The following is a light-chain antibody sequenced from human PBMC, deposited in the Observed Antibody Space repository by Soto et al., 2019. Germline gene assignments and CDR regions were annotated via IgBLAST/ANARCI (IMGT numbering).Light chain of an antibody. J-gene: IGLJ2*01. CDR1: SSNIGSNT. V-gene: IGLV1-44*01. CDR2: SNN. Sequence: QSALTQPPSASGTPGQRVTISCSGSSSNIGSNTVNWYQQLPGTAPKLLIYSNNQRPSGVPDRFSGSKSGTSASLAISGLQSEDEADYYCAAWDDSLKMVFGGGTQLTVL. CDR3: AAWDDSLKMV.